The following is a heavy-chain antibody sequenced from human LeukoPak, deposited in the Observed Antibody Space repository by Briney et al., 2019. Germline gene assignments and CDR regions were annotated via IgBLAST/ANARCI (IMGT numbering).Heavy chain of an antibody. D-gene: IGHD3-22*01. J-gene: IGHJ4*02. CDR2: IYYSGST. CDR1: GGSISSGGYY. V-gene: IGHV4-31*03. CDR3: ARRGYQAIDY. Sequence: PSETLSLTCTVSGGSISSGGYYWRWVRQHPGKGLEWIGYIYYSGSTYYNPALKSRVTISVDTSKNQFVLKLSAVTAADTAVYYCARRGYQAIDYWGQGTLVTVSS.